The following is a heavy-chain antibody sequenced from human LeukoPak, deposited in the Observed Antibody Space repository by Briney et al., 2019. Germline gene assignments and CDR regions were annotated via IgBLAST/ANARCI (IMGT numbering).Heavy chain of an antibody. D-gene: IGHD2-2*03. CDR3: ARLDMRVVY. CDR1: GGSFSGYY. CDR2: INHSGST. Sequence: PSETLSLTCAVYGGSFSGYYWSWIRQPPGKGLEWIGEINHSGSTNYNPSLKSRVTISVDTSKNQFSLKLSSVTAADTAVYYCARLDMRVVYWGQGTLVTVSS. J-gene: IGHJ4*02. V-gene: IGHV4-34*01.